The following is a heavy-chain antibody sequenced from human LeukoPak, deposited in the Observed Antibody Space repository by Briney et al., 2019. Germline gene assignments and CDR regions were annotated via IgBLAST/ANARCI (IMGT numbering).Heavy chain of an antibody. V-gene: IGHV2-5*01. J-gene: IGHJ4*02. CDR3: TTLNRGWEPLDY. CDR1: GFSLSTSGVG. D-gene: IGHD1-26*01. Sequence: SGPTLVKPTQTLTLTCTFSGFSLSTSGVGVGWIRQPPGKALEWLALIYWNDDKRYSPSLKSRLTITKDTSKNQVVLTMTNMDPVGTAKYYWTTLNRGWEPLDYWGQGNLVTVSS. CDR2: IYWNDDK.